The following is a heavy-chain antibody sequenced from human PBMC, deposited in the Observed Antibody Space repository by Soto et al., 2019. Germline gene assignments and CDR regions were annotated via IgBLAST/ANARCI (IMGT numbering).Heavy chain of an antibody. CDR2: ISYDGSNK. Sequence: QVQLVESGGGVVQPGRSLRLSCAASGFTFSSYGMHWVRQAPGKGLEWVAVISYDGSNKYYADSVKGRFTISRDNSKNTLYLQMNSLRAEDTAVYYCAKGKGLQWLVRDGYFDYWGQGTLVTVSS. CDR3: AKGKGLQWLVRDGYFDY. D-gene: IGHD6-19*01. J-gene: IGHJ4*02. CDR1: GFTFSSYG. V-gene: IGHV3-30*18.